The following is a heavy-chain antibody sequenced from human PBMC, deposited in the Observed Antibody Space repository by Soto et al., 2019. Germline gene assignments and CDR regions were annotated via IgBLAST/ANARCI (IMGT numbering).Heavy chain of an antibody. J-gene: IGHJ6*02. CDR2: ISGSGGST. CDR1: GFTFSSYA. CDR3: AKRHGDDRYGMDI. V-gene: IGHV3-23*01. Sequence: PVGSRRLPCAASGFTFSSYAMSWVLQAPGKGLEWVSAISGSGGSTYYADSVKGRFTISRDNSKNTLYLQMNSLRAEDTAVYYCAKRHGDDRYGMDIWGQGTTVTV. D-gene: IGHD4-17*01.